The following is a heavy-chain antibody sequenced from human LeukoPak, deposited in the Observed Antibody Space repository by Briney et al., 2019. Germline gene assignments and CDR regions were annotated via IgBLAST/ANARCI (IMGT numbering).Heavy chain of an antibody. CDR3: ARDRVYCSGGSCYSNGFDS. Sequence: ASVKVSCKASGYTFTSYYMHWVRQAPGQGLEWMGIINPSGGSTSYAQKFQGRVTMTRDTSTSTVYMELSSLRSEDTAVYYCARDRVYCSGGSCYSNGFDSWGQGTLVTVSS. J-gene: IGHJ5*01. CDR2: INPSGGST. D-gene: IGHD2-15*01. V-gene: IGHV1-46*01. CDR1: GYTFTSYY.